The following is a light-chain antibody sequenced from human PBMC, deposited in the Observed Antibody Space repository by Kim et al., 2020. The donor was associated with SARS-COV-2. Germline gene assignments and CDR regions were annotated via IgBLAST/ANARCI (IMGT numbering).Light chain of an antibody. Sequence: LSPGERAPRSRSANHSFINFIAWYQQKPGQTPRLLIFHASTRATGIPARFSGSGSGTDFTLTISSLEPEDFAVYYCQQRRTWPLTFGGGTKVDIK. CDR2: HAS. V-gene: IGKV3-11*01. J-gene: IGKJ4*01. CDR1: HSFINF. CDR3: QQRRTWPLT.